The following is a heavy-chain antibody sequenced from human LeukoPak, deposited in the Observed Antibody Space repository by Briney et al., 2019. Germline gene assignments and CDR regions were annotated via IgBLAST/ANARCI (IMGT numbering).Heavy chain of an antibody. J-gene: IGHJ3*02. V-gene: IGHV1-2*02. D-gene: IGHD3-3*01. Sequence: ASVKVSCKASGYTFTGYYMHWLRQAPRQGLEWMGWINPNSGGTNYAQKFQGRVTMTRDTSISTAYMELSRLRSDDTAVYYCARFRYDFWSGYYPGGAFDIWGQGTMVTVSS. CDR1: GYTFTGYY. CDR3: ARFRYDFWSGYYPGGAFDI. CDR2: INPNSGGT.